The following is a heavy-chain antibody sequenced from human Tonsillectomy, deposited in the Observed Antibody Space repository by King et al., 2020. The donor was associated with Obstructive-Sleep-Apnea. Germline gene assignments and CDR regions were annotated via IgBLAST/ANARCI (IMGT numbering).Heavy chain of an antibody. CDR3: AKGRKHIVVVTAIEQDS. D-gene: IGHD2-21*02. CDR1: GFTFSSYA. V-gene: IGHV3-23*04. Sequence: VQLVESGGGLVQPGGSLRLSCAASGFTFSSYAMSWVRQAPGKGLEWVSAISGSGGSTYYADSVKGRFTISRDNSKNTLYLQMNSLRAEDTAVYYCAKGRKHIVVVTAIEQDSWGQGTLVTVSS. J-gene: IGHJ4*02. CDR2: ISGSGGST.